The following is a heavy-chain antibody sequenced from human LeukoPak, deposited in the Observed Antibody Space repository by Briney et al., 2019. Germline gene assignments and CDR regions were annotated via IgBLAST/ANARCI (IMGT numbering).Heavy chain of an antibody. D-gene: IGHD2-2*01. Sequence: ASVKVSCKASGYTFTGYYMHWVRQAPGQGLEWMGRINPNSGGTNYAQKFQGRVTMTRDTSISTAYMELSRLRSDDTAVYYCARSGERGRKYQLQYYYYGMDVWGQGTTVTVSS. V-gene: IGHV1-2*06. J-gene: IGHJ6*02. CDR3: ARSGERGRKYQLQYYYYGMDV. CDR2: INPNSGGT. CDR1: GYTFTGYY.